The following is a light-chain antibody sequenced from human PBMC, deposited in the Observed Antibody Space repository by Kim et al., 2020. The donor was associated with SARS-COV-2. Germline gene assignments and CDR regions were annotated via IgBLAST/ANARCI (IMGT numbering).Light chain of an antibody. Sequence: SASVGDRVTITCRASENIGTWLAWYQQKPGRAPSLLIYLASTLESGVPSRFSGTGSGTEFSLGITSLQPDDFATYYCQHYSRFPYTFGQGTKLEI. CDR2: LAS. V-gene: IGKV1-5*03. CDR3: QHYSRFPYT. J-gene: IGKJ2*01. CDR1: ENIGTW.